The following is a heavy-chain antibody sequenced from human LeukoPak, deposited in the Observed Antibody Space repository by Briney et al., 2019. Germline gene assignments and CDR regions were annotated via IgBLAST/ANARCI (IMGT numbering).Heavy chain of an antibody. D-gene: IGHD2-2*01. J-gene: IGHJ4*02. Sequence: GGSLRLSCAASGFTFSSYAMHWVRQAPGKGLEWVSGISWNSGSIGYADSVKGRFTISRDNAKNSLYLQMNSLRAEDTALYYCAKDMCSSTSCYGYFDYWGQGTLVTVSS. CDR2: ISWNSGSI. CDR3: AKDMCSSTSCYGYFDY. V-gene: IGHV3-9*01. CDR1: GFTFSSYA.